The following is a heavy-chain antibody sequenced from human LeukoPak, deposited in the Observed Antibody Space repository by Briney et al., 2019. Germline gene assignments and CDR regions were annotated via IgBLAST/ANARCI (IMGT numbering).Heavy chain of an antibody. Sequence: ASVKVSCKASGYTFTSYGISWVRQAPGQGLEWMGWISAYNGNTNCAQKLQGRVTMTTDTSTSTAYMELRSLRSDDTAVYYCARVPVVPAALYYYYYYYMDVWGKGTTVTVSS. CDR3: ARVPVVPAALYYYYYYYMDV. D-gene: IGHD2-2*01. CDR1: GYTFTSYG. J-gene: IGHJ6*03. V-gene: IGHV1-18*01. CDR2: ISAYNGNT.